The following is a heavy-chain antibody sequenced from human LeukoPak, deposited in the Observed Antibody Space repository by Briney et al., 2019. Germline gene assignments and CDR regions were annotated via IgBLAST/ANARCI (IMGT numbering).Heavy chain of an antibody. J-gene: IGHJ4*02. CDR1: GFTFDDYA. CDR3: ARSQSSSLIDY. D-gene: IGHD6-13*01. Sequence: GGSLRLSCAASGFTFDDYAMHWVRQAPGKGLEWVSGISWNSGSIGYADSVKGRFTFSRDNSKNTLYLQMNSLTVEDTAVYYCARSQSSSLIDYWGQGTLVTVSS. CDR2: ISWNSGSI. V-gene: IGHV3-9*01.